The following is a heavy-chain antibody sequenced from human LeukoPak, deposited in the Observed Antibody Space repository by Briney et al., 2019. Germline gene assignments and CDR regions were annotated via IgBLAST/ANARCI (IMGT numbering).Heavy chain of an antibody. D-gene: IGHD3-22*01. Sequence: ASVKVSCKASGGTFSSYAISWVRQAPGQGLEWMGGIIPIFGTANYAQKFQGRVTITADESTSTAYMELSSLRSEDTAVYYCAREGYYDSSGYPTVYFDYWGRGTLVTVSS. V-gene: IGHV1-69*13. J-gene: IGHJ4*02. CDR1: GGTFSSYA. CDR3: AREGYYDSSGYPTVYFDY. CDR2: IIPIFGTA.